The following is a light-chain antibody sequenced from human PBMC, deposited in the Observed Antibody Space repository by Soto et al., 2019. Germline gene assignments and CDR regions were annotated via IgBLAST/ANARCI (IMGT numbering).Light chain of an antibody. CDR3: QQYNNWPPWT. CDR2: VAS. CDR1: QSVSSN. J-gene: IGKJ1*01. V-gene: IGKV3-15*01. Sequence: EIVMTQSPATLSVSPGERATLSCRASQSVSSNLAWYQQKPGQAPGLLIYVASTRATGIPARFSGSGSWTEFTLTISSLQSEDFAVYYCQQYNNWPPWTFGQGTKVEIK.